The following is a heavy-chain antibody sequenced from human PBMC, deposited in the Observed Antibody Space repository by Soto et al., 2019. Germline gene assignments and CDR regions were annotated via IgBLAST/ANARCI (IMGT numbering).Heavy chain of an antibody. CDR3: AKGNRNVENFDY. CDR1: GFTFSSYA. CDR2: ISGSGGST. J-gene: IGHJ4*02. D-gene: IGHD1-1*01. Sequence: GGSLRLYCAASGFTFSSYAMSWVRQAPGKGLEWVSAISGSGGSTYYADSVKGRFTISRDNSKNTLYLQMNSLRAEDTAVYYCAKGNRNVENFDYWGQGTLVTVSS. V-gene: IGHV3-23*01.